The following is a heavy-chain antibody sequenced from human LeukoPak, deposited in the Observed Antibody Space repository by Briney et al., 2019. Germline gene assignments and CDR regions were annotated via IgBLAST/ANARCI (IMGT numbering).Heavy chain of an antibody. CDR3: ARGDYLTMVRGVIRKIGAFDI. J-gene: IGHJ3*02. V-gene: IGHV4-34*01. CDR2: INHSGST. CDR1: GGSFSGYY. D-gene: IGHD3-10*01. Sequence: SETLSLTCAVYGGSFSGYYWSWIRQPPGKGLEWIGEINHSGSTNYNPSLKSRVTISVDTSKNQFSLKLSSVTAADTAVYYCARGDYLTMVRGVIRKIGAFDIWGQGTMVTVSS.